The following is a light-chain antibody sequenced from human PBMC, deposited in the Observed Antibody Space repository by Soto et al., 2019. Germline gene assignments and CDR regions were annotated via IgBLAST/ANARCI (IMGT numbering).Light chain of an antibody. V-gene: IGLV2-23*01. Sequence: QSALTQPASVSGSPGQSITISCTGTSSDVGSYNLVSWYQQHPGKAPKLMIYEGNKRPSGVSNRFSGSKSGNTASLTISGLQAEDEADYYCCSYAGSKTLVLGGGTKLTVL. CDR1: SSDVGSYNL. J-gene: IGLJ2*01. CDR2: EGN. CDR3: CSYAGSKTLV.